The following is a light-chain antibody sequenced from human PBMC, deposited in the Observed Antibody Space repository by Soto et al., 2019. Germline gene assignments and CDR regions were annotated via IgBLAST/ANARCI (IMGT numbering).Light chain of an antibody. CDR2: YDN. V-gene: IGLV1-44*01. CDR1: NSNIGSNT. CDR3: AAWDDSLKGRV. J-gene: IGLJ1*01. Sequence: QLVLTQPPSASGTPGQRVTISCSGSNSNIGSNTVNWYQQLPGTAPKLLIYYDNLRPSGVPDRISGSKSGTSASLAISGLQSDDEADYYCAAWDDSLKGRVFGTGTKLTVL.